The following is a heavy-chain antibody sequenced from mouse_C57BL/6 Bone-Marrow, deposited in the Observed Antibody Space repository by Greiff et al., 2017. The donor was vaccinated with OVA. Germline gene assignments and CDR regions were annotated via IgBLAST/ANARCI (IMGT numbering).Heavy chain of an antibody. V-gene: IGHV1-54*01. Sequence: VQLQQSGAELVRPGTSVKVSCKASGYAFTNYLIEWVKQRPGQGLEWIGVINPRSGGTNYNEKFKGKATLTADKSSSTAYMQLSSLTSEDSAVYFCARGPYYYGSSPLDYWGQGTTLTVSS. J-gene: IGHJ2*01. CDR2: INPRSGGT. CDR1: GYAFTNYL. D-gene: IGHD1-1*01. CDR3: ARGPYYYGSSPLDY.